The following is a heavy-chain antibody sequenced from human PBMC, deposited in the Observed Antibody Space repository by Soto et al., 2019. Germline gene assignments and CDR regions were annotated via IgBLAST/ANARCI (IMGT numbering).Heavy chain of an antibody. CDR2: ISAYNGNT. CDR3: ARSSGVVVPAAMPAAENYFDY. V-gene: IGHV1-18*01. CDR1: GYTFTSYG. J-gene: IGHJ4*02. Sequence: QVQLVRSGAEVKKPGASVKVSCKASGYTFTSYGISWVRQAPGQGLEWMGWISAYNGNTNYAQKLQGRVTMTTDTSTSTAYMELRSLRSDDTAVYYCARSSGVVVPAAMPAAENYFDYWGQGTLVTVSS. D-gene: IGHD2-2*01.